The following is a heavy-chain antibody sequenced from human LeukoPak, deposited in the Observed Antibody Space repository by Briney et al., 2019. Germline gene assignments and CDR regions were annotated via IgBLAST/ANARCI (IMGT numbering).Heavy chain of an antibody. CDR1: GGTFSSYA. D-gene: IGHD1-26*01. CDR3: ARSYYDFDGWFDP. Sequence: SVKVSCKASGGTFSSYAISWVRQAPGQGLEWMGGIIPIFGTANYAQKFQGRVTITTDESTSTAYMELSSLRSEDTAVYYCARSYYDFDGWFDPRGQGTLVTVSS. V-gene: IGHV1-69*05. J-gene: IGHJ5*02. CDR2: IIPIFGTA.